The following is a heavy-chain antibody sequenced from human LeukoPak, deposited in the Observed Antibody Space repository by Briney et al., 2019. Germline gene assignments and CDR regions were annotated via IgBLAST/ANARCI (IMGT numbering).Heavy chain of an antibody. CDR3: ARGRSVVTAIAGVYWYFDL. Sequence: QTSETLSLTCAVYGGSFSGYYWSWIRQPPGKGLEWIGEINHSGSTNYNPSLKSRVTISVDTSKNQFSPKLSSVTAADTAVYYCARGRSVVTAIAGVYWYFDLWGRGTLVTVSS. CDR1: GGSFSGYY. D-gene: IGHD2-21*02. V-gene: IGHV4-34*01. CDR2: INHSGST. J-gene: IGHJ2*01.